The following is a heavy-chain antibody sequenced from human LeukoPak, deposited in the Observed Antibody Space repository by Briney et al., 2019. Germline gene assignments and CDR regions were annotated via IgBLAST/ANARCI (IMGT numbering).Heavy chain of an antibody. D-gene: IGHD3-9*01. V-gene: IGHV4-61*02. CDR1: GGSISSGSYY. Sequence: PSQTLSLTCTVSGGSISSGSYYWSWIRQPAGKGLEWIGRIYISGSTNYNPSLKSRVTISVDTSKNQFSLKLSSVTAADTAVYYCASGLRYFDLYYWGQGTLVTVSS. CDR2: IYISGST. CDR3: ASGLRYFDLYY. J-gene: IGHJ4*02.